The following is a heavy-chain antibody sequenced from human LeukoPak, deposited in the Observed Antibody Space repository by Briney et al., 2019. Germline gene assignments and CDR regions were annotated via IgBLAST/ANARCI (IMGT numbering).Heavy chain of an antibody. CDR2: IKHDGSEK. V-gene: IGHV3-7*01. D-gene: IGHD2-2*01. Sequence: GGSLRLSCAASGFTFSSYWMSWVRQAPGNGLEWVANIKHDGSEKYYVDSVKGRFTISRDNAKNSLYLQMNSLRAEDTAVYYCARDSAVVPAADPNYYYYGMDVWGQGTTVTVSS. J-gene: IGHJ6*02. CDR1: GFTFSSYW. CDR3: ARDSAVVPAADPNYYYYGMDV.